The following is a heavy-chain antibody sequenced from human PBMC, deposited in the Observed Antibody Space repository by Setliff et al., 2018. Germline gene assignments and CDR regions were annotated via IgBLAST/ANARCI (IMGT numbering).Heavy chain of an antibody. Sequence: PSETLSLTCTVSGDSINYYYRTWIRQPPGKGLEWIGYIYHSGGANYNPSLKSRVTISVATSKKQFSLNLSSVTAADTAVYYCARGQATSSRSSLVYWGQGIPVTVSS. CDR1: GDSINYYY. J-gene: IGHJ4*02. CDR2: IYHSGGA. V-gene: IGHV4-59*12. CDR3: ARGQATSSRSSLVY. D-gene: IGHD6-6*01.